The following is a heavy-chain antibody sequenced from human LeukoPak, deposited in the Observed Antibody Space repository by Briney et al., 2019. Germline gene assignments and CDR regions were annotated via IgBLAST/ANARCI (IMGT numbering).Heavy chain of an antibody. Sequence: GGSLRLSXAASGFTVGTNYMSWVRQAPGKGLEWVSVIYSGGTTYYADSVKGRFTISRDNSKNTLYLQMNSLRAEDTAVYYCARAPSFDYWGQGTLVTVSS. CDR1: GFTVGTNY. CDR3: ARAPSFDY. J-gene: IGHJ4*02. CDR2: IYSGGTT. V-gene: IGHV3-53*01.